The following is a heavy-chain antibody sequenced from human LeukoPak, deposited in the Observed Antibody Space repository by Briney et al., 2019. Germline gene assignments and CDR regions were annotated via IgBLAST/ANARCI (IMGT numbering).Heavy chain of an antibody. V-gene: IGHV4-4*02. CDR1: GGSISSSNW. D-gene: IGHD1-26*01. CDR3: ARVVGGVGDAFDI. Sequence: SETLSLTCAVSGGSISSSNWWTWVRQPPGKGLEWIGEIYHSGSTKYNPSLKSRVTISVDKSKNQFSLKLSSVTAADTAVYFCARVVGGVGDAFDIWGQGTMVTVSS. CDR2: IYHSGST. J-gene: IGHJ3*02.